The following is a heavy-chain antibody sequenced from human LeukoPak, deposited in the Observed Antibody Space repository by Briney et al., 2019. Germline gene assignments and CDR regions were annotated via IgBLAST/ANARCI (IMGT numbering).Heavy chain of an antibody. CDR2: IYYSGGT. V-gene: IGHV4-59*01. D-gene: IGHD3-22*01. CDR1: GDSMRSYY. J-gene: IGHJ3*02. CDR3: ARGGPNSSGFSGDGFDI. Sequence: SETLSLTCTVSGDSMRSYYCSWIRQPPGKGLEWIGDIYYSGGTNYNPSLKTRVTIEIDTSSDQFSLRLTSVTAADTAVYYCARGGPNSSGFSGDGFDIWGQGTMVTVSS.